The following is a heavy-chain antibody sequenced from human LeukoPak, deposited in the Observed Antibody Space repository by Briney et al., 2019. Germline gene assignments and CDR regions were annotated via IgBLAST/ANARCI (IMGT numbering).Heavy chain of an antibody. Sequence: GGSLRLSCAASGFTFSSYAMHWVRQAPGKGLEWVAGISYDGSNNYYADSVKGRFTISRDNSKNTLYLQMNSLRAEDTAVYYCARDGELLYTEPHSYFDYWGQGTLVTVSS. D-gene: IGHD3-10*01. V-gene: IGHV3-30-3*01. J-gene: IGHJ4*02. CDR1: GFTFSSYA. CDR2: ISYDGSNN. CDR3: ARDGELLYTEPHSYFDY.